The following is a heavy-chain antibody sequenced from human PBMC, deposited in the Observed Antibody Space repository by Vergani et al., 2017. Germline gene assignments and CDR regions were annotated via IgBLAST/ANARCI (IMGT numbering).Heavy chain of an antibody. V-gene: IGHV3-23*01. CDR1: GFTFSSYA. J-gene: IGHJ4*02. Sequence: EVQLLESGGGLVQPGGSLRLSCAASGFTFSSYAMSWVRRAPGKGLEWVSAISGSGGSTYYADSVKGRFTISRDNSKNTLYLQMNSLRAEDTAVYYCANSEDQGRDFYFDYWGQGTLVTVSS. D-gene: IGHD3-3*01. CDR3: ANSEDQGRDFYFDY. CDR2: ISGSGGST.